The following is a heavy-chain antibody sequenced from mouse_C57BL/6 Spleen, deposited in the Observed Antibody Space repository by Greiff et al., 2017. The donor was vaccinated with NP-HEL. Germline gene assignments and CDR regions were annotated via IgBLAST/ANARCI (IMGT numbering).Heavy chain of an antibody. CDR2: ISGGGGNT. CDR1: GFTFSSYT. J-gene: IGHJ2*01. V-gene: IGHV5-9*01. CDR3: ARRYSYGFDY. D-gene: IGHD1-1*01. Sequence: EVQVVESGGGLVKPGGSLKLSCAASGFTFSSYTMSWVRQTPEKRLEWVATISGGGGNTYYPDSVKGRFTISRDNAKNTLYLQMSSLRSEDTALYYCARRYSYGFDYWGQGTTLTVSS.